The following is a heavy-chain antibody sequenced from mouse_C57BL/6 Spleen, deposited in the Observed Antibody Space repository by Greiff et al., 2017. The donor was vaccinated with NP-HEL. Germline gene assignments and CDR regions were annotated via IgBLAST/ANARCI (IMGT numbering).Heavy chain of an antibody. CDR3: ARRHYYGRSPDY. J-gene: IGHJ2*01. D-gene: IGHD1-1*01. Sequence: EVQLVESGGGLVKPGGSLKLSCAASGFTFSSYTMSWVRQTPEKRLAWVATISGGGGNTYYPDSVKGRFPISRDNAKNTLYLQMSSLRSEDTALYYCARRHYYGRSPDYWGQGTTLTVSS. CDR2: ISGGGGNT. V-gene: IGHV5-9*01. CDR1: GFTFSSYT.